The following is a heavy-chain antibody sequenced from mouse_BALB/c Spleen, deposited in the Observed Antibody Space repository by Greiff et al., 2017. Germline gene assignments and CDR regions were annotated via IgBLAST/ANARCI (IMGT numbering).Heavy chain of an antibody. CDR1: GYTFTDYN. J-gene: IGHJ4*01. CDR3: ARSMITTDYAMDY. V-gene: IGHV1S29*02. Sequence: VQLQQSGPELVKPGASVKISCKASGYTFTDYNMHWVKQSHGKSLEWIGYIYPYNGGTGYNQKFKSKATLTVDNSSSTAYMELRSLTSEDSAVYYCARSMITTDYAMDYWGQGTSVTVSS. D-gene: IGHD2-4*01. CDR2: IYPYNGGT.